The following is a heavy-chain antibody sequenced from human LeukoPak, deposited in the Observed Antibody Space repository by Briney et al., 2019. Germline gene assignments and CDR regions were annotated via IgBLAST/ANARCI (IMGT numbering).Heavy chain of an antibody. CDR3: ASQGDCSGGSCYGIDY. V-gene: IGHV3-66*04. J-gene: IGHJ4*02. Sequence: SVKGRFIISRDNSKNTLYLQMNSLRAEDTAVYYCASQGDCSGGSCYGIDYWGQGTLVTVSS. D-gene: IGHD2-15*01.